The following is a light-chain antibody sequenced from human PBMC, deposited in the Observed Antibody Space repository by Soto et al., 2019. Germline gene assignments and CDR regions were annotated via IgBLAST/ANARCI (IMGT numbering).Light chain of an antibody. CDR2: DVN. Sequence: QSALTQPASVSGSPGQSITISCSGTSRDIGAYNLVSWYQQPPGKAPKLVIYDVNQRPSGVPDRFSGSKSGNTASLTISGLQAEDESDYYCCSHAGSLTWVFGGGTKLTVL. J-gene: IGLJ3*02. CDR1: SRDIGAYNL. CDR3: CSHAGSLTWV. V-gene: IGLV2-11*01.